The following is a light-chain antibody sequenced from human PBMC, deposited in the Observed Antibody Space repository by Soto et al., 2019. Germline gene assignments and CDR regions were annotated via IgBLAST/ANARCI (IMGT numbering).Light chain of an antibody. CDR1: QAIAGW. CDR2: GTS. J-gene: IGKJ4*01. Sequence: DIQMIQSPSSVYASVGDRVTVACRSSQAIAGWLAWYQQKPGKAPRLLIYGTSTLQSGVPSRFSGSGSGTDFTLTINSLQPEDFATYYCQQAYSFPLTFGGGTKLDIK. V-gene: IGKV1D-12*01. CDR3: QQAYSFPLT.